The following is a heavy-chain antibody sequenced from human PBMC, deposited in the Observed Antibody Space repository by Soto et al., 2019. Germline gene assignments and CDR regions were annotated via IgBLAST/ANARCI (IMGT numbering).Heavy chain of an antibody. J-gene: IGHJ4*02. V-gene: IGHV4-39*01. CDR3: ARRYGWLYFDY. CDR2: IFYSGST. Sequence: LSLTCTVSGDSISSSNYFWGWIRQPPGKGLEWIGTIFYSGSTYYNPSLKSRVTISVDTSKNQFSLKLTSVTAADTALYYCARRYGWLYFDYWGQGSLVTVSS. D-gene: IGHD6-19*01. CDR1: GDSISSSNYF.